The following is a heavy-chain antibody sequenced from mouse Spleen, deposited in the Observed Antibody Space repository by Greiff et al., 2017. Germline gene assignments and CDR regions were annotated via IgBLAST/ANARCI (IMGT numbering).Heavy chain of an antibody. J-gene: IGHJ2*01. V-gene: IGHV1-59*01. D-gene: IGHD1-1*01. Sequence: VQLQQPGAELVRPGTSVKLSCKASGYTFTSYWMHWVKQRPGQGLEWIGVIDPSDSYTNYNQKFKGKATLTVDTSSSTAYMQLSSLTSEDSAVYYCASYYGSSRGDYYFDYWGQGTTLTVSS. CDR2: IDPSDSYT. CDR1: GYTFTSYW. CDR3: ASYYGSSRGDYYFDY.